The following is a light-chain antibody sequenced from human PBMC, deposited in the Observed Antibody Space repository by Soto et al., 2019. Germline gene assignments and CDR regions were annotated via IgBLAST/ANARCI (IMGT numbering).Light chain of an antibody. Sequence: EIVMTQSPATLSVSPWERATLSCRASQSVSSNLAWYQQKPGQAPRLLIYGASTRATGIPARFSGSGTVTEFTLTISSLQSEDFAVYYCQQYNNWPPDTFGQGTKLEIK. CDR3: QQYNNWPPDT. CDR1: QSVSSN. J-gene: IGKJ2*01. V-gene: IGKV3-15*01. CDR2: GAS.